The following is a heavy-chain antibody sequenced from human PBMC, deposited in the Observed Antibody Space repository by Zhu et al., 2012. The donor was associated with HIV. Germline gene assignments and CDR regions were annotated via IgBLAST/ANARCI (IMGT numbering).Heavy chain of an antibody. CDR2: VYNSGSP. CDR3: ARSRSAGYWYFDL. J-gene: IGHJ2*01. V-gene: IGHV4-59*01. D-gene: IGHD1-14*01. Sequence: QVQLQKSGPGLAKPSATLSLTCSVSRDSISSFYWSWIRQSPGQRLEWIGYVYNSGSPNYNPSLKSRVTISVDMSKNQFSLNLTSVTAADTAVYYCARSRSAGYWYFDLWGLALWSLSPQ. CDR1: RDSISSFY.